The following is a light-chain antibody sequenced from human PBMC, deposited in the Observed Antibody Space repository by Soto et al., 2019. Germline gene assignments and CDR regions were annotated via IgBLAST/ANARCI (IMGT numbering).Light chain of an antibody. CDR3: QVWDITTDHYV. CDR1: NIGSKR. J-gene: IGLJ1*01. CDR2: YDS. Sequence: SYELTQPPSVSVAPEKTARLTCGGDNIGSKRVQWYRQKPCQAPVLVIYYDSDRPSGIPERFSGSNSGNTATLTINRVEAGDEADYYCQVWDITTDHYVFGTGTKVTVL. V-gene: IGLV3-21*04.